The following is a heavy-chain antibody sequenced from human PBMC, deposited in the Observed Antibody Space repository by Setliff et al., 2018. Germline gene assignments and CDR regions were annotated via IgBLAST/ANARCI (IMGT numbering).Heavy chain of an antibody. J-gene: IGHJ4*02. CDR1: GGSFSTYY. D-gene: IGHD2-2*01. Sequence: SETLSLTCVVYGGSFSTYYWIWIRQPPGKGLEWIGEINHSGSNNYNPSLKSRVTISVDTSKNQFSLKLSSVTAADTALYYCASGYCSGTSCYDYWGQGTLVTVSS. V-gene: IGHV4-34*01. CDR3: ASGYCSGTSCYDY. CDR2: INHSGSN.